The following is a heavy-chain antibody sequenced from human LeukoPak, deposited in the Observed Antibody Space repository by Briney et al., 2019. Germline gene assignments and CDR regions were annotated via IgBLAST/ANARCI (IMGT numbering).Heavy chain of an antibody. CDR2: FSGSGGNT. V-gene: IGHV3-23*01. CDR3: ARHHYGANQYYFDC. Sequence: GGSLRLSCAASGFTFSTYAMSWVRQAPGKGLKWVSAFSGSGGNTYYADSVKGRFTISRDNSKNTLSLQMNSLRAEDTGIYYCARHHYGANQYYFDCWGQGTLVTVSS. D-gene: IGHD4/OR15-4a*01. J-gene: IGHJ4*02. CDR1: GFTFSTYA.